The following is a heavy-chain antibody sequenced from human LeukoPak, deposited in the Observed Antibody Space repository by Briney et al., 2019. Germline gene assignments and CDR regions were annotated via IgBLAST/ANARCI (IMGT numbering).Heavy chain of an antibody. V-gene: IGHV1-24*01. CDR1: GYTLTELS. J-gene: IGHJ4*02. CDR2: FDPEDGGT. D-gene: IGHD3-10*01. Sequence: ASVKVSCKVSGYTLTELSMHWVRQAPGKGLEWMGGFDPEDGGTIYAQKFQGRVTMTEDTSTDTAYMELSSLRSEDTAVYYCATGNYYGSGSYYTLGYWGQGTLVTVSS. CDR3: ATGNYYGSGSYYTLGY.